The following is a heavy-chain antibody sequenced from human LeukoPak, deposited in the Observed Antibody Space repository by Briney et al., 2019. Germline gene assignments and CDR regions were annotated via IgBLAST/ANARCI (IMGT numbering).Heavy chain of an antibody. D-gene: IGHD3-3*01. CDR3: ARDLNPTYYDFWSGYAFYYYGMDV. V-gene: IGHV3-23*01. J-gene: IGHJ6*02. CDR1: GFTFSSYA. Sequence: GGSLRLSCAVSGFTFSSYAMSWVRQAPGKGLEWVSAISGSGGSTYYADSVKGRFTISRDNAKNSLYLQMNSLRAEDTAVYYCARDLNPTYYDFWSGYAFYYYGMDVWGQGTTVTVSS. CDR2: ISGSGGST.